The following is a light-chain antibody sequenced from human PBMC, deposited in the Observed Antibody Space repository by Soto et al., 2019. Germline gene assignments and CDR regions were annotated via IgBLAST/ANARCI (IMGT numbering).Light chain of an antibody. Sequence: DTQMTQSPSSVSASVGDRVTITCQASEVIVSQLKWYQQKPGKAPKLLIFYAAKLQSGVPSRFSGSGSGTQFTLTISGLQPEDVGTYYCQQANNLPYTFGQGTKVEIK. CDR2: YAA. CDR1: EVIVSQ. CDR3: QQANNLPYT. V-gene: IGKV1-12*01. J-gene: IGKJ2*01.